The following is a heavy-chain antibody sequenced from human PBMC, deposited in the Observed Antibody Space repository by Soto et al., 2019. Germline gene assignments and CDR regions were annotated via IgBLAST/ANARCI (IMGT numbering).Heavy chain of an antibody. CDR1: GGSISSYY. CDR3: ERDGEAVAAHNWLDP. CDR2: IYTSGST. J-gene: IGHJ5*02. Sequence: SETLSLTCTVSGGSISSYYWSWIRQPAGKGLEWIGRIYTSGSTNYNPSLKSRVTMSVDTSKNQFSLKLSSVTAADTAVYYCERDGEAVAAHNWLDPWGQGTLVTVYS. V-gene: IGHV4-4*07. D-gene: IGHD6-19*01.